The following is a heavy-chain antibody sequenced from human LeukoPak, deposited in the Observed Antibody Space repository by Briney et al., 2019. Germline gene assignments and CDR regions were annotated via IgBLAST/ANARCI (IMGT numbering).Heavy chain of an antibody. CDR3: ARGHTGKGAFDF. J-gene: IGHJ3*01. D-gene: IGHD1-14*01. CDR1: GITFSGFL. Sequence: GGSLRLSCAASGITFSGFLMNWVRLAPGKGLEWVAYINQDGSGKSYVDSVKGRFTISRDNAKNSLFLQMNSLRAEDTAVYYCARGHTGKGAFDFWGQGTMVTVSS. V-gene: IGHV3-7*01. CDR2: INQDGSGK.